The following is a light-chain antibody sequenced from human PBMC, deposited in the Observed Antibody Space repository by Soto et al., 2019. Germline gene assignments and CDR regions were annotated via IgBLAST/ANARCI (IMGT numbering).Light chain of an antibody. CDR2: HTS. J-gene: IGKJ1*01. Sequence: EIVLTQSPATLSLSPGERATLSCRASQSVSSYLAWYQQRPGQAPRLLIYHTSYRATGIPDRFSGSGSGTDFPLTISRLEPEYFAVYYCQQYCRSPWTFGQGTKVGIK. V-gene: IGKV3-20*01. CDR3: QQYCRSPWT. CDR1: QSVSSY.